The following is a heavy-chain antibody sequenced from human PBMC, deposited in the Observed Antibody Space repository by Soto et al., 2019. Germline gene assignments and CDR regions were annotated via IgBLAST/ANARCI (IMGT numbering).Heavy chain of an antibody. Sequence: QVQLQESGPGLVKPSQTLSLTCTVSGGSISSGDYYWRWIRQPPGKGLEWIGYSYYNGSTYYNPSLKSRGTISVDTSKNQFTLKLSSVTAAYTAVYYCAHSSSGRAFDIWGQGTMVTVSS. CDR1: GGSISSGDYY. CDR2: SYYNGST. V-gene: IGHV4-30-4*01. J-gene: IGHJ3*02. CDR3: AHSSSGRAFDI. D-gene: IGHD6-19*01.